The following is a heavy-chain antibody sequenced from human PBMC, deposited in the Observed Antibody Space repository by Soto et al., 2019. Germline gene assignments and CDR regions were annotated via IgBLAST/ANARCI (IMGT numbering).Heavy chain of an antibody. Sequence: EVQLVESGGGLVQPGGSLRLSCAASGFTFSNYWMHWVRQVPGKGLVWVSRISTDGSTTSHADSVKGRFTVSRDNAKNTLFLQMNTLRAEDTAVYYCASDVAKKKAFDVWGQGTMVAVSS. J-gene: IGHJ3*01. V-gene: IGHV3-74*01. CDR1: GFTFSNYW. CDR3: ASDVAKKKAFDV. D-gene: IGHD2-15*01. CDR2: ISTDGSTT.